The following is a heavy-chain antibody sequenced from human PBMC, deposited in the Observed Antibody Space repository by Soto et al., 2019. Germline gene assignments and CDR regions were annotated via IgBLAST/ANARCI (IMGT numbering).Heavy chain of an antibody. D-gene: IGHD4-17*01. CDR3: ARRPTAQNYGDYYDY. J-gene: IGHJ4*02. CDR1: GFSLSTTGVG. CDR2: IYWNDDK. V-gene: IGHV2-5*01. Sequence: KGSGPTLVNPTQTLTLTCTFSGFSLSTTGVGVGWIRQPPGKALEWLALIYWNDDKRYSPSLKSRLTVIKDASKNQVVLIMTNMDPVDTATYYCARRPTAQNYGDYYDYWGQGALVTSPQ.